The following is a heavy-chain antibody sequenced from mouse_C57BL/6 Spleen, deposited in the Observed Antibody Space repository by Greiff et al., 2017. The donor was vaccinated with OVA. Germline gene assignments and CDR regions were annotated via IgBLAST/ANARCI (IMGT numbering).Heavy chain of an antibody. CDR1: GYTFTSYG. CDR2: IYPRSGNT. V-gene: IGHV1-81*01. Sequence: QVQLKESGAELARPGASVKLSCKASGYTFTSYGISWVKQSTGQGLEWIGEIYPRSGNTYYNEKFKGKATLTADKSSSTAYMELRSLTSEDSAVYFCAREDYYGSSFYWYFDVWGTGTTVTVSS. J-gene: IGHJ1*03. D-gene: IGHD1-1*01. CDR3: AREDYYGSSFYWYFDV.